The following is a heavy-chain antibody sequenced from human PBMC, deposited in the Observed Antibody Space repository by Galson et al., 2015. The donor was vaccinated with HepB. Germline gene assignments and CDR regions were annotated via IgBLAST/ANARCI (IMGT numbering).Heavy chain of an antibody. CDR1: GYTFTSYA. Sequence: SVKVSCKASGYTFTSYAIHWLRQAPGQRLEWMGWINAGNGNTKYSQKFQERVTITRDTSASAAYIELSSLRSEDTAVFCCAREDGISNIDYWGQGTLVTVSS. J-gene: IGHJ4*02. CDR3: AREDGISNIDY. D-gene: IGHD2/OR15-2a*01. V-gene: IGHV1-3*01. CDR2: INAGNGNT.